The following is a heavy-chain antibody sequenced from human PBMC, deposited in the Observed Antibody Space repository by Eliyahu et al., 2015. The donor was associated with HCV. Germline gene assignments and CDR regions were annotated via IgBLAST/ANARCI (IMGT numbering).Heavy chain of an antibody. J-gene: IGHJ5*02. CDR1: GGSITTYX. D-gene: IGHD6-19*01. Sequence: QVQLQESGPGLVQPXETLSLTCXVXGGSITTYXWSWXRQPPGKGLEWIGYIHYSVSTXYNPPLKSRVTISVDTSKNQFSLKLSSVTAADTAVYYCASGGGGIAVAGTGGWFDPWGQGTLITVSS. CDR2: IHYSVST. CDR3: ASGGGGIAVAGTGGWFDP. V-gene: IGHV4-59*01.